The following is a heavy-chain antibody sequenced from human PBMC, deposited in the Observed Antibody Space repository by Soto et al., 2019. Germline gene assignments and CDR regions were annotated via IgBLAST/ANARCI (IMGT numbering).Heavy chain of an antibody. CDR2: INPNSGGT. CDR1: GYTFTDYY. J-gene: IGHJ4*02. Sequence: QVQLVQSGAEVKKPGASVKVSCKASGYTFTDYYMHWVRQAPGQGLEWMGWINPNSGGTNYAQKFLGRVTVTMDPSIRTAYIELRNLRSDDTAVYYCARGPVAVSYWGQGTLVTVSS. D-gene: IGHD6-19*01. CDR3: ARGPVAVSY. V-gene: IGHV1-2*02.